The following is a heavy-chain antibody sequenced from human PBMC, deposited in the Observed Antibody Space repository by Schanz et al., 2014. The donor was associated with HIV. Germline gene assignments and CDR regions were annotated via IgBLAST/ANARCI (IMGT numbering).Heavy chain of an antibody. D-gene: IGHD4-17*01. CDR3: ARSLSGDYVVSFDY. CDR1: GFTFSDYA. CDR2: ISYDGSNK. V-gene: IGHV3-30*03. J-gene: IGHJ4*02. Sequence: VQLLESGGGLAQPGGSLRLSCTTSGFTFSDYAMSWVRQAPGKGLEWVAVISYDGSNKYYADSVKGRFTISRDNSKNTLYLQMNSLRAEDTAVYYCARSLSGDYVVSFDYWGQGTLVTVSS.